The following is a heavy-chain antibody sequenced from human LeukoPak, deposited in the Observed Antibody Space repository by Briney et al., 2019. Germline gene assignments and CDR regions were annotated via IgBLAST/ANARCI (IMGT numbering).Heavy chain of an antibody. CDR3: ARSKIGDWFDP. CDR2: IYYSGST. J-gene: IGHJ5*02. D-gene: IGHD3-16*01. V-gene: IGHV4-59*01. CDR1: GGSISSYY. Sequence: PSETLSLTCTVSGGSISSYYWSWIRQPPGQGLEWIGYIYYSGSTNYNPSLKSRVTISVDTSKNQSSLQLSSVTAADTAVYYCARSKIGDWFDPWGQGTLVTVSS.